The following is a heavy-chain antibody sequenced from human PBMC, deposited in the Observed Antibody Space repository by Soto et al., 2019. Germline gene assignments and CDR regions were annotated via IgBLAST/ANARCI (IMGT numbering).Heavy chain of an antibody. J-gene: IGHJ6*02. CDR2: IWYDGSNK. D-gene: IGHD2-15*01. CDR3: ARDDVVVVGGYGMDV. V-gene: IGHV3-33*01. Sequence: GGSLRLSCAASGFTFSSYGMHWVRQAPGKGLEWVAVIWYDGSNKYYADSVKGRFTISRDNSKNTLYLQMNSLRAEDTAVYYCARDDVVVVGGYGMDVWGQGTTVTVSS. CDR1: GFTFSSYG.